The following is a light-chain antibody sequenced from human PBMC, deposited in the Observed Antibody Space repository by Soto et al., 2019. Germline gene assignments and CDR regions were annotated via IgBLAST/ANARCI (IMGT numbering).Light chain of an antibody. J-gene: IGKJ3*01. Sequence: DIQMTQSPSTLSASVGDRVTITCRASQSISRSLAWYQQKPGKAPNLLIFDASSLEGGVPSRFSGRGFGTEFTLTIPNLQPADFATYYCQQYSDFLISFGPGTTVDFK. CDR3: QQYSDFLIS. V-gene: IGKV1-5*01. CDR1: QSISRS. CDR2: DAS.